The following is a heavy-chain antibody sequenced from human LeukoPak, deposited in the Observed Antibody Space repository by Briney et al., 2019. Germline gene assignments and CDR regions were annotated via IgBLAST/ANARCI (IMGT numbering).Heavy chain of an antibody. D-gene: IGHD6-19*01. CDR2: INPDGSDK. Sequence: GGSLRLSCAASGFSFSTYWMSWVRQAPGKGLEWVANINPDGSDKLYAASVKGRFTIFRDNAKNSLYLQMNSLRAEDSALYYCARASAVAGTRDYWGQGTLVTVSS. J-gene: IGHJ4*02. CDR1: GFSFSTYW. CDR3: ARASAVAGTRDY. V-gene: IGHV3-7*01.